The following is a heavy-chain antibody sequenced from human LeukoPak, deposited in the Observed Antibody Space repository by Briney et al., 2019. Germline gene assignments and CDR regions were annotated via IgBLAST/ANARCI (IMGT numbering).Heavy chain of an antibody. CDR3: ARYSSSSVDY. J-gene: IGHJ4*02. CDR1: GCSISAYF. V-gene: IGHV4-59*01. CDR2: IYYSGST. D-gene: IGHD6-6*01. Sequence: KPSETLSLTCTVSGCSISAYFRSSVRQPPGKGLEWIGYIYYSGSTNYNPSLKSRVTISVDTSKNQFSLKLSSVTAADTAVYYGARYSSSSVDYWGQGTLVTVSS.